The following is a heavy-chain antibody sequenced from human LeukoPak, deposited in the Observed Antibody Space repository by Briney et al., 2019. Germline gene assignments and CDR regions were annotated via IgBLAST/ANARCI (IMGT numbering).Heavy chain of an antibody. CDR2: IRNDGSII. CDR3: AKDTPLCYFDY. J-gene: IGHJ4*02. Sequence: GGSLRLSCAASGFTFSSYGMHWIRQAPGKGREWVAFIRNDGSIIYNADSVKGRFTISRDNSKNTLYLQMNSLRADDTAVYYCAKDTPLCYFDYWGQGTLVTVSS. D-gene: IGHD3-16*01. CDR1: GFTFSSYG. V-gene: IGHV3-30*02.